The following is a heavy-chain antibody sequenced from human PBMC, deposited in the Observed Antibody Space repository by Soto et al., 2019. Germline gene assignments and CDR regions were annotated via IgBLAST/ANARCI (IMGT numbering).Heavy chain of an antibody. CDR2: IIPIFGTA. CDR1: GGTFSSYA. CDR3: ASIGPYSWSSPFNDAFDI. V-gene: IGHV1-69*13. J-gene: IGHJ3*02. Sequence: GASVKVSCKASGGTFSSYAISWVRQAPGQGLEWMGGIIPIFGTANYAQKFQGRVTITADESTSTAYMELSSLRSEDTAVYYCASIGPYSWSSPFNDAFDIWGQGTMVTVSS. D-gene: IGHD1-26*01.